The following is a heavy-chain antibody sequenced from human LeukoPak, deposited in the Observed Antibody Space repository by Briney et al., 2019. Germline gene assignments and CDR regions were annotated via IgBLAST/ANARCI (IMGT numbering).Heavy chain of an antibody. CDR2: ISSSSSYI. D-gene: IGHD4-17*01. CDR1: GFTFSSYS. Sequence: GGSLRLSCAASGFTFSSYSMNWVRQAPGKGLEWVSSISSSSSYIYYADSVKVRFTISRDNAKNSLYLQMNSLRAEDTAVYYCATATVTTYYYYGMDVWGQGTTVTVSS. CDR3: ATATVTTYYYYGMDV. V-gene: IGHV3-21*01. J-gene: IGHJ6*02.